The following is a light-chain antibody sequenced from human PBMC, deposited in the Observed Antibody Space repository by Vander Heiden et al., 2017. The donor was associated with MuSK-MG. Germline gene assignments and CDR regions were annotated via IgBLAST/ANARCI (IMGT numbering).Light chain of an antibody. Sequence: DIQMTQSPSSLSASVGDRVTITCRASQAIRNELGWYQQKPGKAPKRLIYLASTLQSGVPSRFSGRGSGTEFTLTIGSLQPEDFATYYCLLFKSSPFTFGGGTKVEIK. J-gene: IGKJ4*01. V-gene: IGKV1-17*01. CDR2: LAS. CDR3: LLFKSSPFT. CDR1: QAIRNE.